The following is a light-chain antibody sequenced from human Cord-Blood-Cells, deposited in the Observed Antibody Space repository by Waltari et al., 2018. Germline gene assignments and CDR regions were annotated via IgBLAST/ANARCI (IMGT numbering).Light chain of an antibody. CDR2: EVS. J-gene: IGLJ3*02. CDR1: SSDVGGSNY. V-gene: IGLV2-14*01. Sequence: QSALTQPASVSGSPGQSIPIPCTGTSSDVGGSNYVSWYQQHPGNAPKLMIYEVSNRPSGVSNRFSGSKSGNTASLTISGLQAEDEADYYCSSYTSSSTLVFGGGTKLTVL. CDR3: SSYTSSSTLV.